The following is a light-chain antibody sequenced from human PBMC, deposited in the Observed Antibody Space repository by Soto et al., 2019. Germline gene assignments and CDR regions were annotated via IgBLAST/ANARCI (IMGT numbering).Light chain of an antibody. CDR1: TGAVTNGHY. J-gene: IGLJ2*01. CDR2: DTN. CDR3: LLSYPGVNVV. V-gene: IGLV7-46*01. Sequence: QAVVTQEPSLTVSPGGTVTLTCASSTGAVTNGHYPYWFQQKPGQAPTTLIYDTNNKHSWTPARFSGSLLGGKAALTLSGAQPEDEAEYYCLLSYPGVNVVFGGGTKLTVL.